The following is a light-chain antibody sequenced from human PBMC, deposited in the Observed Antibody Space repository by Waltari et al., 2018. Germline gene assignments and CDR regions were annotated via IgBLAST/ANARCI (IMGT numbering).Light chain of an antibody. CDR2: GAS. V-gene: IGKV3-15*01. CDR1: QSVSSN. J-gene: IGKJ3*01. CDR3: QQYNNWPRP. Sequence: EIVMTQSPATLSVSPGERATLSCRASQSVSSNLAWYQQKPGQAPRLLMYGASTRATGIPARFSGSGSGTEFTLTISSLQSEDFAVYYCQQYNNWPRPFGPGTKV.